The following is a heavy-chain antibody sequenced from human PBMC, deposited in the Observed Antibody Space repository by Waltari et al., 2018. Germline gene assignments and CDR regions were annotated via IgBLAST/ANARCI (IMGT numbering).Heavy chain of an antibody. J-gene: IGHJ4*02. V-gene: IGHV1-24*01. CDR1: GTTLPELS. D-gene: IGHD3-3*01. CDR3: ATSLRDFWSGYLDY. Sequence: QVQLVQSGAEVKKPGASVKVSCTVSGTTLPELSMHWVRQAPGKGLEWMGGFDPEDGEAIYAQKFQGRVTMTEDTSTDTAYMELSSLRSEDTAVYYCATSLRDFWSGYLDYWGQGTLVTVSS. CDR2: FDPEDGEA.